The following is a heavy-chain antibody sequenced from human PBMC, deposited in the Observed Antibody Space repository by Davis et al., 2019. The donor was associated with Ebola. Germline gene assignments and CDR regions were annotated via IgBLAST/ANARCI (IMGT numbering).Heavy chain of an antibody. CDR3: ARGVHPAHSDP. CDR1: GGSISSDY. V-gene: IGHV4-59*01. J-gene: IGHJ5*02. D-gene: IGHD3-10*01. Sequence: MPGGSLRLSCTASGGSISSDYWSWIRQPPGKGLEWIGYIYYSGSTNYNPSLKSRVTISVDTSKNQFSLRLSSVTAADTAVYYCARGVHPAHSDPWGQGTLVTVSS. CDR2: IYYSGST.